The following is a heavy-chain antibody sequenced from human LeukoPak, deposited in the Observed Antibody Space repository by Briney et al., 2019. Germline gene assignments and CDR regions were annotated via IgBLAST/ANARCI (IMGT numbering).Heavy chain of an antibody. Sequence: GGSLRLSCAASGFTFDDYGMSWVRQAPGKGLEWVSGINWNGGSTGYADSVKGRFTISRDNAKNSLYLQMNRLRAEDTALYYCARDGGVGELLGFDYWGQGTLVTVSS. J-gene: IGHJ4*02. CDR1: GFTFDDYG. D-gene: IGHD3-10*01. CDR2: INWNGGST. CDR3: ARDGGVGELLGFDY. V-gene: IGHV3-20*04.